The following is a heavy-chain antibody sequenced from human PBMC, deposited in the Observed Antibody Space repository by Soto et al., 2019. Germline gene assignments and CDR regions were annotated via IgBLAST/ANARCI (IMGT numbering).Heavy chain of an antibody. CDR1: GLTFSNYA. CDR2: ISGRGDRT. J-gene: IGHJ6*02. D-gene: IGHD6-6*01. V-gene: IGHV3-23*01. CDR3: APLSPSDAGYYTMDV. Sequence: EVQMLESGGGLVQPGGSLRLSCAASGLTFSNYAMSWVRQAPGKGLEWVSSISGRGDRTFYVDSLKGRFTISRDNSENTLYLQMNSLRADDTAISFCAPLSPSDAGYYTMDVWGPGTTVTVSS.